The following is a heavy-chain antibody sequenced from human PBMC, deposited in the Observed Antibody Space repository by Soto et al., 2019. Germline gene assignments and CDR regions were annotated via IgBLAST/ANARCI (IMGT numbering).Heavy chain of an antibody. J-gene: IGHJ6*02. D-gene: IGHD3-3*01. CDR2: IYYSGST. Sequence: PSETLSLTCTVSGGSISSYYWSWIRQPPGKGLEWIGCIYYSGSTNYNPSLKSRVTISVDTSKNQFSLKLSSVTAADTAVYYCARAGTIFGVGYGMDVWGQGTTVTVSS. V-gene: IGHV4-59*01. CDR3: ARAGTIFGVGYGMDV. CDR1: GGSISSYY.